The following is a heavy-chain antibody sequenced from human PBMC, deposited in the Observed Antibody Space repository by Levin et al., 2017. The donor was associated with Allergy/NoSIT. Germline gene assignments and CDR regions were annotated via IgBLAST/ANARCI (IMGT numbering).Heavy chain of an antibody. CDR3: AKSYRGNKYNWFDA. V-gene: IGHV3-23*01. Sequence: PGGSLRLSCAASGFTFSNYGMNWVRQAPGRGLEWVSAISQSATNTYYADSVQGRFTISRDNSKNMLYLQMNSLRVEDTAVYYCAKSYRGNKYNWFDAWGHGTLVTVSS. D-gene: IGHD5-18*01. CDR2: ISQSATNT. CDR1: GFTFSNYG. J-gene: IGHJ5*01.